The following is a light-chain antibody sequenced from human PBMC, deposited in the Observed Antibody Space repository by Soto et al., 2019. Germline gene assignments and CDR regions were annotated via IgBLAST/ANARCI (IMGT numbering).Light chain of an antibody. CDR1: SSDVGVYDF. CDR3: SSYTTGSTYF. V-gene: IGLV2-14*01. J-gene: IGLJ1*01. CDR2: EVN. Sequence: QSALTQPASVSGSPGQSITISCTGTSSDVGVYDFVSWYQQHPGKAPKYLIYEVNTRPSGVSNRFSGSKSGNTASLTISGLQADDEDDYYCSSYTTGSTYFFGTGTKVTVL.